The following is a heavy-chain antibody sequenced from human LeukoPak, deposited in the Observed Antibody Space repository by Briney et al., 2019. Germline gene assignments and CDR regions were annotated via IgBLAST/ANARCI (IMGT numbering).Heavy chain of an antibody. CDR3: ARPGTNSPARLLAFDS. V-gene: IGHV5-51*01. J-gene: IGHJ4*02. CDR1: GYKFTNYW. D-gene: IGHD4-23*01. Sequence: GESLKISCEASGYKFTNYWIGWVRQLPGKGLEWMGITYPGDSDTRYSPSFQGQVTIAADKTINTAYLQWNSLQASDSAMYYCARPGTNSPARLLAFDSWGQGTLVTVSS. CDR2: TYPGDSDT.